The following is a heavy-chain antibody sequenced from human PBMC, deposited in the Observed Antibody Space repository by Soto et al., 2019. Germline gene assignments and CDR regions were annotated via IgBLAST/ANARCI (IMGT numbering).Heavy chain of an antibody. CDR2: IYYSGST. V-gene: IGHV4-59*01. J-gene: IGHJ6*02. CDR1: GGSISNYY. Sequence: SETLSLTCPVSGGSISNYYWSWIRQNPGKGLEWIGYIYYSGSTNYNPSLKSRVTISVDTSKNQFSLKLSSVTAADTAVYYCASVGSRCWQKKSRGYYYGMDVWGQGTTVTVSS. D-gene: IGHD1-26*01. CDR3: ASVGSRCWQKKSRGYYYGMDV.